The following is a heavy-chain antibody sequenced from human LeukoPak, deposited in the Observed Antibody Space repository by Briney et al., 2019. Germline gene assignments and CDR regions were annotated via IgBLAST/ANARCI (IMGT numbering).Heavy chain of an antibody. CDR3: AKLFGDSYGPDY. V-gene: IGHV3-30-3*02. Sequence: PGGSLRFSCAASGFTFSSYAMHWVRQAPGKGLEWVAVISYDGSNKYYADSVKGRFTISRDNSKNTLYLQMNSLRAEDTAVCYCAKLFGDSYGPDYWGQGTLVTVSS. CDR1: GFTFSSYA. CDR2: ISYDGSNK. J-gene: IGHJ4*02. D-gene: IGHD5-18*01.